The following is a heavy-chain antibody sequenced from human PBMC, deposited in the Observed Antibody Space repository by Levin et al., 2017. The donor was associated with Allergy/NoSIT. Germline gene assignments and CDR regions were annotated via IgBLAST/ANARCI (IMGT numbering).Heavy chain of an antibody. CDR2: IYYSGST. V-gene: IGHV4-39*01. J-gene: IGHJ4*02. CDR3: ARRGVRYYYGSGLSPGAFGY. CDR1: GGSISSSSYY. Sequence: GSLRLSCTVSGGSISSSSYYWGWIRQPPGKGLEWIGSIYYSGSTYYNPSLKSRVTISVDTSKNQFSLKLSSVTAADTAVYYCARRGVRYYYGSGLSPGAFGYWGQGTLVTVSS. D-gene: IGHD3-10*01.